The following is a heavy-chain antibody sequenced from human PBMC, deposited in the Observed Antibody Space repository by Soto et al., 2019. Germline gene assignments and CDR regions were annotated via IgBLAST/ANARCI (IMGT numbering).Heavy chain of an antibody. V-gene: IGHV3-66*01. CDR1: AITVSGNC. J-gene: IGHJ4*02. D-gene: IGHD3-10*01. Sequence: WGPMRLSWAAAAITVSGNCMSCVRPPPGKGLEWVSVIYSGGSTYYADSVKGRFTISRDNSKNTLYVQMNSLRAEDTAVYYCARDFYYHGSGTMGGYFDYWGQGTLVTVSS. CDR3: ARDFYYHGSGTMGGYFDY. CDR2: IYSGGST.